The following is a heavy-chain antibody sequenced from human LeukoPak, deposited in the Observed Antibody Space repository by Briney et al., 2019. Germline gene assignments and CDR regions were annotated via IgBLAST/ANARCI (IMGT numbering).Heavy chain of an antibody. J-gene: IGHJ6*03. Sequence: SETLSLTCTVSGGSISSSSYYWGWIRQPPGKGLEWIGSIYYSGSTYYNPSLKSRVTISVDTSKNQFSLKLSSVTAADTAVYYCARHVSWGGYYDILTGYYPPYYYYYYMDVWGKGTTVTISS. D-gene: IGHD3-9*01. CDR3: ARHVSWGGYYDILTGYYPPYYYYYYMDV. V-gene: IGHV4-39*01. CDR1: GGSISSSSYY. CDR2: IYYSGST.